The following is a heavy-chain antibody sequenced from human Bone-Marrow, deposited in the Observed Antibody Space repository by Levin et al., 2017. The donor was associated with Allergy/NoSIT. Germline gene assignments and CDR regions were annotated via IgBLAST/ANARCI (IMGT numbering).Heavy chain of an antibody. CDR3: ASAQNTPRYGSGGYYNQRKRPYGMDV. CDR1: GGSFSGYY. D-gene: IGHD3-10*01. V-gene: IGHV4-34*01. CDR2: INHSGST. J-gene: IGHJ6*02. Sequence: GSLRLSCAVYGGSFSGYYWSWIRQPPGKGLEWIGEINHSGSTNYNPSLKSRVTISVDTSKNQFSLKLSSVTAADTAVYYCASAQNTPRYGSGGYYNQRKRPYGMDVWGQGTTVTVSS.